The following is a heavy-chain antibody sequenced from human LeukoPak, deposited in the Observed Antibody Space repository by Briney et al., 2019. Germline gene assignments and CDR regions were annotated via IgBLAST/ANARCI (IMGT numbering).Heavy chain of an antibody. J-gene: IGHJ5*02. CDR2: ISGYNGNT. CDR3: ARVAPHLLESGNDYDNWFDP. Sequence: ASVKVSCKASGYNFMNYHITWVRQAPGQGLKWMGWISGYNGNTNYARRLQGRVTMTTDIPTSTAYMELRSLRSDDTAVYYCARVAPHLLESGNDYDNWFDPWGQGTLVTVSS. CDR1: GYNFMNYH. V-gene: IGHV1-18*04. D-gene: IGHD5-12*01.